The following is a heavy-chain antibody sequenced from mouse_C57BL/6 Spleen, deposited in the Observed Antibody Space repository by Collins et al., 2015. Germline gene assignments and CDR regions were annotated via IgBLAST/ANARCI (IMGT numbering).Heavy chain of an antibody. CDR3: ARSLYDYGAY. CDR1: GYTFTSYW. D-gene: IGHD2-4*01. V-gene: IGHV1-69*02. J-gene: IGHJ3*01. CDR2: IDPSDSYT. Sequence: QVQLQQPGAELVKPGASVKLSCKASGYTFTSYWMHWVKQRPGQGLEWIGEIDPSDSYTNYNQKFKGKATLTVDKSSSTAYMQLSSLTSEGSAVYYCARSLYDYGAYWGQGTLVTVSA.